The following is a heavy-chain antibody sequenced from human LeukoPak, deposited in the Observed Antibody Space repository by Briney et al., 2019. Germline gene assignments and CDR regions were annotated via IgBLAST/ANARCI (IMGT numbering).Heavy chain of an antibody. Sequence: TPSETLSLTCAVYGGSFSGYYWSWIRQPPGKGLEWIGEINHSGSTNYNPSLKSRVTISVDTSKNQFSLKLSSVTAADTAVYYCARNSCPSGSCYDNRGYFDYWGQGTLVTVSS. CDR1: GGSFSGYY. CDR3: ARNSCPSGSCYDNRGYFDY. D-gene: IGHD2-15*01. J-gene: IGHJ4*02. CDR2: INHSGST. V-gene: IGHV4-34*01.